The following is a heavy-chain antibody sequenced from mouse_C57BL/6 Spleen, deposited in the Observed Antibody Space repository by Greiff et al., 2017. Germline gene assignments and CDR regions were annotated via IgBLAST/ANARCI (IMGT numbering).Heavy chain of an antibody. CDR1: GFTFSSYG. CDR3: ARQTAQATVFDY. D-gene: IGHD3-2*02. Sequence: EVMLVESGGDLVKPGGSLKLSCAASGFTFSSYGMSWVRQTPDKRLEWVATISSGGSYTYYPDSVKGRFTISRDNVKNTLYLQMSSLKSEDTAMYYCARQTAQATVFDYWGQGTTLTVSS. J-gene: IGHJ2*01. V-gene: IGHV5-6*01. CDR2: ISSGGSYT.